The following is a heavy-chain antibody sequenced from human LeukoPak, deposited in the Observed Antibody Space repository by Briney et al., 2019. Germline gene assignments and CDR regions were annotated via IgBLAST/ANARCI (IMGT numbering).Heavy chain of an antibody. V-gene: IGHV4-34*01. Sequence: SETLSLTCAVYGGSFSGYYWSWMRQPPGKGLEWIGEINHSGSTNYNPSLKSRVTISVDTSKNQFSLKLSSVTAADTAVYYCARATSSSGGDYWGQGTLVTVSS. D-gene: IGHD6-6*01. CDR2: INHSGST. CDR1: GGSFSGYY. J-gene: IGHJ4*02. CDR3: ARATSSSGGDY.